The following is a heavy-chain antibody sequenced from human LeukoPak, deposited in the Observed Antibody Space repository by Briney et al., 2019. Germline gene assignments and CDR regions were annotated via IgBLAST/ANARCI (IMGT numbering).Heavy chain of an antibody. D-gene: IGHD6-6*01. CDR3: ARGSSIPRYYYYMDV. Sequence: SVKVSXKASGGTFSSYAISWVRQAPGQGLEWMGGIIPIFGTANYAQKFQGRVTITADESTSTAYMELSSLRSEDTAVYYCARGSSIPRYYYYMDVWGKGTTVTVSS. J-gene: IGHJ6*03. V-gene: IGHV1-69*13. CDR1: GGTFSSYA. CDR2: IIPIFGTA.